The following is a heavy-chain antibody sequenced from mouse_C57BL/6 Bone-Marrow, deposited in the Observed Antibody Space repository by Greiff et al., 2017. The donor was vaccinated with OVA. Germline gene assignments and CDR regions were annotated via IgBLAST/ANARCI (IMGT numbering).Heavy chain of an antibody. CDR1: GFTFSSYA. Sequence: DVMLVESGGGLVKPGGSLKLSCAASGFTFSSYAMSWVRQTPEKRLEWVATISDGGSYTYYPDNVKGRFTISRDTAKNNLYLQMSHLKAEDTAMYYCARDSSWHLDYWGQGTTLTVSS. D-gene: IGHD3-2*02. CDR3: ARDSSWHLDY. J-gene: IGHJ2*01. V-gene: IGHV5-4*01. CDR2: ISDGGSYT.